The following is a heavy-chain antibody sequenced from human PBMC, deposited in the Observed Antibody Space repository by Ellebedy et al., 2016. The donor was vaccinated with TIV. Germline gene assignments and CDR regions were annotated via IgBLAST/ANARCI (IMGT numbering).Heavy chain of an antibody. V-gene: IGHV4-34*01. CDR2: INHSGST. Sequence: MPSETLSLTCAVYGGSFSGYYWSWIRQLPGKGLEWIGEINHSGSTNYNPSLKSRVTISVDTSKNQFSLKLSSVTAADTAVYYCARCSIGSGLDYWGQGTLVTVSS. CDR3: ARCSIGSGLDY. CDR1: GGSFSGYY. J-gene: IGHJ4*02. D-gene: IGHD3-3*01.